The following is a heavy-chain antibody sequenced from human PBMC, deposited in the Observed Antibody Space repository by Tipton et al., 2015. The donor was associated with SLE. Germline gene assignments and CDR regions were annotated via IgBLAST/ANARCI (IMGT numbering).Heavy chain of an antibody. D-gene: IGHD2-15*01. CDR1: GGSFSGYS. CDR3: ARSRGLGSCSGDNCYDYYFGMDV. J-gene: IGHJ6*02. V-gene: IGHV4-34*01. Sequence: TLSLTCAVYGGSFSGYSWSWIRQPPGKGLEWIGEIDHFGNTNYNPSLKSRVTISLDTSKNQFSLRLSSVTAADTAVYFCARSRGLGSCSGDNCYDYYFGMDVWGQGTTVTVSS. CDR2: IDHFGNT.